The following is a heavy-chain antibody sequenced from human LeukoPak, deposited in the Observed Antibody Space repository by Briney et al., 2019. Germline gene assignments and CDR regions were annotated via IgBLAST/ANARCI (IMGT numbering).Heavy chain of an antibody. Sequence: ASVKVSCKASGYTFTSYAMNWVRQAPGQGLEWMGWINTNTGNPTYAQGFTGRFVFSLDTSVNTAYLQISSLKTEDTAVYYCARDLRGGYSNLYPWGQGTLVTVSS. CDR2: INTNTGNP. CDR1: GYTFTSYA. CDR3: ARDLRGGYSNLYP. V-gene: IGHV7-4-1*02. D-gene: IGHD4-11*01. J-gene: IGHJ5*02.